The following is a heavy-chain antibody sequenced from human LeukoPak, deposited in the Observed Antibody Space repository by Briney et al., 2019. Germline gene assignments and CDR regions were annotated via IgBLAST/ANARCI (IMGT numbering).Heavy chain of an antibody. CDR2: IIPIFGTA. CDR3: ARGARGSSGYYDAFDI. Sequence: GASVKVSCKASGGTSSSYAISWVRQAPGQGLEWMGRIIPIFGTANYAQKFQGRVTITTDESTSTAYMELSSLRSEDTAVYYCARGARGSSGYYDAFDIWGQGTMVTVSS. J-gene: IGHJ3*02. CDR1: GGTSSSYA. V-gene: IGHV1-69*05. D-gene: IGHD3-22*01.